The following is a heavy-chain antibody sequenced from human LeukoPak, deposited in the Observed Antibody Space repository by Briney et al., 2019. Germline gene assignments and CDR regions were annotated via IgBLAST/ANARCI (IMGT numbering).Heavy chain of an antibody. CDR1: GFTFSSYS. J-gene: IGHJ5*02. Sequence: GGSLRLSCAASGFTFSSYSMNWVRQAPGKGLEWVSYISSSSSTIYYADSVKGRFTISRDNAKNSVYLQMNSLRSEDTAFYHCARDRCSSTSCYNTPNWFDPWGQGTLVTVSS. D-gene: IGHD2-2*02. CDR2: ISSSSSTI. V-gene: IGHV3-48*04. CDR3: ARDRCSSTSCYNTPNWFDP.